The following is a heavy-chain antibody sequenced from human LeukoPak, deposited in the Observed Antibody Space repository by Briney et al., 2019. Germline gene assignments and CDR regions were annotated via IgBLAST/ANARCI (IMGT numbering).Heavy chain of an antibody. CDR2: ISYDGSNK. Sequence: GGSLRLSCAASGFTFSSYGMHWVRQAPGKGLEWVAVISYDGSNKYYADSVKGRFTISRDNSKNTLYLQMNSLRAEDTAVYYCAKHPAFDIWGQGTMVTVSS. CDR1: GFTFSSYG. J-gene: IGHJ3*02. V-gene: IGHV3-30*18. CDR3: AKHPAFDI.